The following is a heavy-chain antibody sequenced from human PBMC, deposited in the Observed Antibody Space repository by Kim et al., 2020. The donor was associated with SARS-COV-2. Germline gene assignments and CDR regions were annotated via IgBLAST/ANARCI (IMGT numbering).Heavy chain of an antibody. CDR3: AKGEPSDGLVTFHY. D-gene: IGHD2-21*01. V-gene: IGHV3-23*01. CDR1: GFSFSKFA. CDR2: VYNGGSK. J-gene: IGHJ4*03. Sequence: GGSLRLSCSASGFSFSKFAMSWVRQAPGKGPEWVAAVYNGGSKYYADDVGGRLTVFRDNTNNNLSLQIISLRAADKTVYYCAKGEPSDGLVTFHYWGQGT.